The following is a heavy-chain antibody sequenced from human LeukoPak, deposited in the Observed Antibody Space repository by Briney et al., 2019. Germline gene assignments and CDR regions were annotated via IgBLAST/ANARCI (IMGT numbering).Heavy chain of an antibody. CDR1: GFTFSSYS. CDR2: ISSSSSYI. D-gene: IGHD3-3*01. Sequence: GGSLRLSCAASGFTFSSYSMNWVRQAPGKGLEWVSAISSSSSYIYYADSVKGRFTISRDNAKHSLYLQMNSLRAEDTAVYYCATSPIYDFWSGHQYGMDVWGQGTTVTVS. J-gene: IGHJ6*02. CDR3: ATSPIYDFWSGHQYGMDV. V-gene: IGHV3-21*01.